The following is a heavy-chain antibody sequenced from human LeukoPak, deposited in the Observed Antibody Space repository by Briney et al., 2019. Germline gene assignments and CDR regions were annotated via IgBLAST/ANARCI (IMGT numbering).Heavy chain of an antibody. CDR1: GLTFSSYE. CDR3: ARSGIAAAGIYYGMDV. D-gene: IGHD6-13*01. CDR2: ISSSGSTI. Sequence: GGSLRLSCAASGLTFSSYEMNWVRQAPGKGLEWVSYISSSGSTIYYADSVKGRFTISRDNAKNSLYLQMNSLRAEDTAVYYCARSGIAAAGIYYGMDVWGQGTTVTVSS. J-gene: IGHJ6*02. V-gene: IGHV3-48*03.